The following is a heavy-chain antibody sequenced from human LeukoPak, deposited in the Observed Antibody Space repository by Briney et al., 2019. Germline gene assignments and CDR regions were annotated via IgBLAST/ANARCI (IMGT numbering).Heavy chain of an antibody. Sequence: SETLSLTCTVSGASVNSGSSYWSWIRKPAGKGLEWIGYIYYSGITNYNPSLKSRVTISVDTSKNQFSLKLSSVTAADTAVYYCAKGYSSHYYGMDVWGQGTTVTVSS. CDR1: GASVNSGSSY. CDR2: IYYSGIT. CDR3: AKGYSSHYYGMDV. V-gene: IGHV4-61*01. J-gene: IGHJ6*02. D-gene: IGHD6-19*01.